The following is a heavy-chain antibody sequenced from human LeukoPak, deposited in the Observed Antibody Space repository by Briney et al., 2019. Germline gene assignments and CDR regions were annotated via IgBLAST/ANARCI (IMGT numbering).Heavy chain of an antibody. Sequence: KPSETLSLTCAVYGGSFSGYYWSWIRQPPGKGLEWIGEINHSGSTNYNPSLKSRVTISVDTSKNQFSLKLSSVTAADTAVYYCARESDSGGFSNYWGQGILVTVSS. CDR2: INHSGST. D-gene: IGHD3-22*01. J-gene: IGHJ4*02. V-gene: IGHV4-34*01. CDR1: GGSFSGYY. CDR3: ARESDSGGFSNY.